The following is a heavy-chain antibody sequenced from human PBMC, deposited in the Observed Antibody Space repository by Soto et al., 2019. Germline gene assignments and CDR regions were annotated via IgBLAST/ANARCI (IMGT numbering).Heavy chain of an antibody. D-gene: IGHD2-15*01. CDR1: GFTFSSYA. J-gene: IGHJ4*02. CDR2: ISYDGSNK. V-gene: IGHV3-30-3*01. CDR3: ASYCSGGSCYYYFDY. Sequence: QVQLVESGGGVAQPGRSLRLSCAASGFTFSSYAMHWVRQAPGKGLEWVAVISYDGSNKYYADSVKGRFTISRDNSKNTLYLQMNSLRAEDTAVYYCASYCSGGSCYYYFDYWGQGTLVTVSS.